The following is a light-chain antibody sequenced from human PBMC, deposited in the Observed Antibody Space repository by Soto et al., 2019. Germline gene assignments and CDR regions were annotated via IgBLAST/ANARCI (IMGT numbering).Light chain of an antibody. CDR3: QQYGSSGT. CDR2: GAS. Sequence: ESVFTQCPPTLSLSQGERARLACRASQSVSNNYLAWYQQPPGQAPRLLIYGASNRATGIADRFSGSASGTPFTLTISRLEPEDFAVYYCQQYGSSGTFGQGTKVDIK. V-gene: IGKV3-20*01. J-gene: IGKJ1*01. CDR1: QSVSNNY.